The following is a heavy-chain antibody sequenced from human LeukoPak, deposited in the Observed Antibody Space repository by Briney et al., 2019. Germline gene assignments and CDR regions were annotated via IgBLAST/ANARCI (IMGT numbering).Heavy chain of an antibody. CDR1: GGTFSSYA. CDR3: AGGGFLEWLPHHYYYYYMDV. J-gene: IGHJ6*03. V-gene: IGHV1-69*05. Sequence: SVKVSCKASGGTFSSYAISWVRQAPGQGLEWMGRIIPIFGTANYAQKFQGRVTITTDESTSTAYMELSSLRSEDTAVYYCAGGGFLEWLPHHYYYYYMDVWGKGTRSPSP. D-gene: IGHD3-3*01. CDR2: IIPIFGTA.